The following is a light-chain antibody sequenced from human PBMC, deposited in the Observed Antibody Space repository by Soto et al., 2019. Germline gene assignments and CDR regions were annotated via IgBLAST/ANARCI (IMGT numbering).Light chain of an antibody. CDR1: SSDIGAYDY. CDR2: EVN. CDR3: FSFTTTSTHV. J-gene: IGLJ1*01. Sequence: SALTQPASLSGSPGQSITISCTGTSSDIGAYDYVSWFQQHPGKAPKLMISEVNNRPSGVSNRFSGSKSGNTAYLTISGLQVEDEADYFCFSFTTTSTHVFGTGSKVT. V-gene: IGLV2-14*01.